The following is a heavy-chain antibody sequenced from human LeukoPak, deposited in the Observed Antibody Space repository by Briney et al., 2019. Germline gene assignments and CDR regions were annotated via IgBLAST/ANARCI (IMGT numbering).Heavy chain of an antibody. CDR3: ARVAYSGYGLDY. CDR1: GGSISTYY. V-gene: IGHV4-59*01. J-gene: IGHJ4*02. D-gene: IGHD5-12*01. Sequence: SETLSLTCTVSGGSISTYYWSWIRQPPGKGLEWIGYIYYTGSTTYNPSLRSRVTISVDTSKNQFSLKLSSVTAADTAVYYCARVAYSGYGLDYWGQGTLVTVSS. CDR2: IYYTGST.